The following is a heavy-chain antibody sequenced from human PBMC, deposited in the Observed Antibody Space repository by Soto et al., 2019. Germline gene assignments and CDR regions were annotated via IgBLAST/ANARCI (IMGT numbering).Heavy chain of an antibody. CDR2: MNPNSGNT. CDR3: ARGLRHYDYQILLPRESTYYYYYMDV. CDR1: GYTFTSYD. V-gene: IGHV1-8*01. J-gene: IGHJ6*03. Sequence: ASVKVSCKASGYTFTSYDINWVRQATGQGLEWMGWMNPNSGNTGYAQKFQGRVTMTRNTSISTAYMELSSLRSEDTAVYYCARGLRHYDYQILLPRESTYYYYYMDVWGKGTTVTVSS. D-gene: IGHD5-12*01.